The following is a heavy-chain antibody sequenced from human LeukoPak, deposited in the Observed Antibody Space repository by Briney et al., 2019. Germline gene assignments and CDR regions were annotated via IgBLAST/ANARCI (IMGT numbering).Heavy chain of an antibody. Sequence: GGSLRLSCAASGFTFSSYGMTWVRQAPGKGLEWVSYISSSSSTIYYADSVKGRFTISRDNAKNSLYVQLNSLRAEDTAVYYCAKEGPYSNSYYYYYMDVWGKGTTVTISS. CDR1: GFTFSSYG. J-gene: IGHJ6*03. CDR3: AKEGPYSNSYYYYYMDV. CDR2: ISSSSSTI. D-gene: IGHD4-11*01. V-gene: IGHV3-48*01.